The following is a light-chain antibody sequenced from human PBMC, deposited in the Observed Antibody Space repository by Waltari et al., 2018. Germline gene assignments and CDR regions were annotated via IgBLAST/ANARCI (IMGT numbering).Light chain of an antibody. CDR2: DVT. V-gene: IGLV2-11*01. Sequence: QSALTQPRSVSGSPGQSVPISCTGTSSDVGNYDSASWYQQHPGKAPKLMIYDVTKRPSGVPDRFSGSKSGNTASLTISGLQAEDEADYYCYSYAGSYTWVFGGGTKLTVL. J-gene: IGLJ3*02. CDR1: SSDVGNYDS. CDR3: YSYAGSYTWV.